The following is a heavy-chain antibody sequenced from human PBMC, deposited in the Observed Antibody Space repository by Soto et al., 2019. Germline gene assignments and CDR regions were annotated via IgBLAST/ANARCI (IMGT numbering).Heavy chain of an antibody. CDR1: GYTFTSYG. CDR2: ISAYNGNT. D-gene: IGHD1-26*01. CDR3: ARERSYLSGSYNWFDP. J-gene: IGHJ5*02. Sequence: QVQLVQSGAEVKKPGASVKVSCKASGYTFTSYGISWVRQAPGHGLEWMGWISAYNGNTNYAQKLQGRVTMTTDTSTSTAYMELRSLRSDDTAVNYCARERSYLSGSYNWFDPWGQGTLVTVSS. V-gene: IGHV1-18*01.